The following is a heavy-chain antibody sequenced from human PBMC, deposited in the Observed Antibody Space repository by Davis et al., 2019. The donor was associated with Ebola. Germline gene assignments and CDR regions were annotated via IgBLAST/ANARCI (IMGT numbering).Heavy chain of an antibody. V-gene: IGHV3-49*04. Sequence: GGSLRLSCTASGFTFGDYAMSWVRQAPGKGLEWVGFIRSKAYGGTTEYAASVKGRFTISRDDSKSIAYLQMNSLKTEDTAVYYCTRDHSSSSYYYYYGMDVWGQGTTVTVSS. D-gene: IGHD6-6*01. J-gene: IGHJ6*02. CDR3: TRDHSSSSYYYYYGMDV. CDR2: IRSKAYGGTT. CDR1: GFTFGDYA.